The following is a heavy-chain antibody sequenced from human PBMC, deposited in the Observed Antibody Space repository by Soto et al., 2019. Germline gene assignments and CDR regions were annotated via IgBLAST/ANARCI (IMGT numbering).Heavy chain of an antibody. CDR3: ARDLKPYYDILTGYSGYYYYGMDV. D-gene: IGHD3-9*01. Sequence: SVKVSCKASGGTFSSYAISWVRQAPGQGLEWMGGIIPIFGTANYAQKFQGRVTITADESTSTAYMELSSLRSEDTAVYYCARDLKPYYDILTGYSGYYYYGMDVWGQGTTVTVSS. CDR1: GGTFSSYA. CDR2: IIPIFGTA. J-gene: IGHJ6*02. V-gene: IGHV1-69*13.